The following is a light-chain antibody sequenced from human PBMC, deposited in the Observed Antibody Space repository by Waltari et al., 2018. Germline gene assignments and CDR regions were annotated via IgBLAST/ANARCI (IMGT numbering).Light chain of an antibody. CDR1: NSDIGEYKY. CDR2: SVT. V-gene: IGLV2-11*01. CDR3: CSYAGRYTMI. Sequence: QSALTQPRSVSGSPGQTVTISCTGTNSDIGEYKYVSWFQLHHGKAPKLIIYSVTDRPSGVPHRFSGSKSGSTASLTISGLQPEDEGDYFCCSYAGRYTMIFGGGTRLTVL. J-gene: IGLJ2*01.